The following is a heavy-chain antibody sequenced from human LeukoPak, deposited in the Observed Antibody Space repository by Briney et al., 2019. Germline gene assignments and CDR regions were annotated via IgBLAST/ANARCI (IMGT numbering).Heavy chain of an antibody. CDR1: GYTFTDYG. D-gene: IGHD6-19*01. J-gene: IGHJ4*02. Sequence: ASVKVSCKSSGYTFTDYGISWVRQAPGQGLEWMGWISAYNGITKYAQNFQGRVTMTTDTFTTTAYMELRGLRSDDTAVYYCARHIAVSGPDRYYLDYWRQGALVTVSS. V-gene: IGHV1-18*01. CDR2: ISAYNGIT. CDR3: ARHIAVSGPDRYYLDY.